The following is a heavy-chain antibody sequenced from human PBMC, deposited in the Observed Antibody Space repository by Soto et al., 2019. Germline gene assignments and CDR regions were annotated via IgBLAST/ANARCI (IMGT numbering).Heavy chain of an antibody. CDR2: IYYSGSI. J-gene: IGHJ4*02. V-gene: IGHV4-59*08. CDR3: ARHWDLGSLGS. D-gene: IGHD3-16*01. Sequence: QVQLQESGPGLVKPSETLSLTCNVSGGSISSDYWSWIRQPPGKGLEWIGFIYYSGSINYNPSLDSRGASSVRTSRNQFSLKLTAVTAADTAVFYCARHWDLGSLGSGGQGTLVTVSS. CDR1: GGSISSDY.